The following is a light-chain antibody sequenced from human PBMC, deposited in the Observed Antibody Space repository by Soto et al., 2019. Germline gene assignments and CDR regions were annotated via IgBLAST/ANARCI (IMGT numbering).Light chain of an antibody. CDR2: DNN. V-gene: IGLV1-51*01. CDR1: SSNIGNNY. Sequence: QSVLTQPPSVSAAPGQKVTISCSGSSSNIGNNYVYWYQQLPGTAPKLLIYDNNNRPSGIPDRFSGSKAGTSATLGITGLQTGDEADYYCATWDISLSAVVFGGGTKLTVL. CDR3: ATWDISLSAVV. J-gene: IGLJ3*02.